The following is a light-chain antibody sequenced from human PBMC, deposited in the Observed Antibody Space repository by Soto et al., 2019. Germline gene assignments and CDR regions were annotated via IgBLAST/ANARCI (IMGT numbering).Light chain of an antibody. CDR1: RGVSANY. CDR2: GAS. CDR3: QQYGSSPRT. V-gene: IGKV3-20*01. J-gene: IGKJ1*01. Sequence: ENFLTQSPGTLSFSPGEGATLSCRASRGVSANYLAWYQQKPGQAPTLLIYGASIRAAGIPDRFSGSGSGTDFTLTIRRLEPEDFAVYYCQQYGSSPRTFGQGTKV.